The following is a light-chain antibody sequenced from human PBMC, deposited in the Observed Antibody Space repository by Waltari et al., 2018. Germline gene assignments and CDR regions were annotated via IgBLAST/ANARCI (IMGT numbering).Light chain of an antibody. Sequence: QSVLTQPPSASATPGQRVSISCSGSHSNLGSNFLYWYQQLPGTAPKLLIYRNNPRPSRVPDRFSASKYGTSASLAISELRSEDEGIYYCASWDDSHYVFGPGTTVSVL. CDR3: ASWDDSHYV. J-gene: IGLJ1*01. V-gene: IGLV1-47*01. CDR1: HSNLGSNF. CDR2: RNN.